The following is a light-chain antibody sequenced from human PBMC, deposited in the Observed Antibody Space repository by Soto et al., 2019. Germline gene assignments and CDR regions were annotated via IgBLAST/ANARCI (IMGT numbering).Light chain of an antibody. V-gene: IGLV2-23*01. Sequence: QSALTQPASVSGSPGQSFTISCTGTSSDVGSYNLVSWYQQHPGKAPKLMIYEGSKRPSGVSNRFSGSKSGNTASLTISGLQAEDEADYYCCSYAGSSTPVFGGGTQLTVL. J-gene: IGLJ7*01. CDR1: SSDVGSYNL. CDR3: CSYAGSSTPV. CDR2: EGS.